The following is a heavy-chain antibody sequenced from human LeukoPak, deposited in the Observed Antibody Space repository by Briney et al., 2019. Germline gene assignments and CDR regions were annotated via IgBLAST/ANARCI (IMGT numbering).Heavy chain of an antibody. CDR3: ARTPRGYSYGYYFDY. CDR2: ISWNSGSI. V-gene: IGHV3-9*01. J-gene: IGHJ4*02. Sequence: SGGSLRLSCAASGFTFDDYAMHWVRQAPGKGLEWVSGISWNSGSIGYADSVKGRFTISRDNAKNSLYLQMNSLRAEDTALYYCARTPRGYSYGYYFDYWGQGTLVTVFS. CDR1: GFTFDDYA. D-gene: IGHD5-18*01.